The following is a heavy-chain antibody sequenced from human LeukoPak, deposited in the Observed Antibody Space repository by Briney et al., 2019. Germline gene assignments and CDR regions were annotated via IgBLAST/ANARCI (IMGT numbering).Heavy chain of an antibody. CDR1: GFTFSSYA. CDR3: AKLDYYDTH. Sequence: GGSLRLSCAASGFTFSSYAMSWVRQAPGKGLEWVSCITGSSASTYYADSVKGRFTISRDNSKNTLDLQMNSLRAEDVAVYFCAKLDYYDTHWGQGTLVTVSS. J-gene: IGHJ4*02. D-gene: IGHD3-22*01. V-gene: IGHV3-23*01. CDR2: ITGSSAST.